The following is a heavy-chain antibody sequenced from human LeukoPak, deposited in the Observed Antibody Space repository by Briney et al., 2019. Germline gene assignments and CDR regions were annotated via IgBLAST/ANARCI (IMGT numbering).Heavy chain of an antibody. V-gene: IGHV1-46*01. D-gene: IGHD3-10*01. CDR3: ARDRGYAMDV. CDR1: GYTFTSYY. J-gene: IGHJ6*02. CDR2: INPSGGGT. Sequence: ASVKVSCKASGYTFTSYYVHWVRQAPGQGLEWMGIINPSGGGTSYAQRFQGRVTMTRDTSTSTVYMELSSLRSEDTAVYYCARDRGYAMDVWGQGTTVTVSS.